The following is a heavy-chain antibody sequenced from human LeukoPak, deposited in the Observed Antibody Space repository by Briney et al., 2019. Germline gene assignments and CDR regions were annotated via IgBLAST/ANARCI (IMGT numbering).Heavy chain of an antibody. D-gene: IGHD4-17*01. CDR3: ARGRPSGDFFDY. CDR1: VSGDPISNYY. Sequence: PSETLSLTCTISVSGDPISNYYWCWIRQSAGKGLEWIGRLNPSGKIDYNPSLKSRLTMSLDPSENKLSLKLTSVTAADTARYYCARGRPSGDFFDYWGQGALVTVSS. J-gene: IGHJ4*02. CDR2: LNPSGKI. V-gene: IGHV4-4*07.